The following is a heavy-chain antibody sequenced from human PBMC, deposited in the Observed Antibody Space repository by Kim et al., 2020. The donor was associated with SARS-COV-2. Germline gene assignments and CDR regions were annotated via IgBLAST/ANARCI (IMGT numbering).Heavy chain of an antibody. CDR3: ARDLGVSTGVATIRYFDY. D-gene: IGHD5-12*01. CDR1: GFTVSSNY. Sequence: GGSLRLSCAASGFTVSSNYMSWVRQAPGKGLEWVSVIYSGGSTHYADSVKGRFTISRDSAKNTLYLQMNSLRAEDTAVYYCARDLGVSTGVATIRYFDYWGQGILVTVSS. CDR2: IYSGGST. J-gene: IGHJ4*02. V-gene: IGHV3-66*01.